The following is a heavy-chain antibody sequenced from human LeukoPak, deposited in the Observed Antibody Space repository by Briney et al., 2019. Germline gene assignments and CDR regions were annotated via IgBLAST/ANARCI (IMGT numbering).Heavy chain of an antibody. Sequence: PGGSLRLSCTVSGFTVSSNSMSWVRQAPGKGLEWVSFIYSGGNTHYSDSVKGRFTISRDNSKNTLYLQMNSLRADDTAVYYCAQRAGEYSHPYDYWGQGTLVTVSS. CDR2: IYSGGNT. CDR3: AQRAGEYSHPYDY. V-gene: IGHV3-53*01. CDR1: GFTVSSNS. D-gene: IGHD4-17*01. J-gene: IGHJ4*02.